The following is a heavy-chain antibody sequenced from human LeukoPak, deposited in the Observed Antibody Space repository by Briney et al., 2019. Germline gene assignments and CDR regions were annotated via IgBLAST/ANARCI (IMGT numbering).Heavy chain of an antibody. CDR1: GYSFTSNW. CDR2: IYPGDSDT. CDR3: ARRYRSSWYYFDY. J-gene: IGHJ4*02. D-gene: IGHD6-13*01. Sequence: GESLKISCQGSGYSFTSNWIGWVRQMPGKGLEWMGIIYPGDSDTRYSPSFQGQVTISADKSINTAYLQWSSLKASDTAMYYCARRYRSSWYYFDYWGQGTLVTVSS. V-gene: IGHV5-51*01.